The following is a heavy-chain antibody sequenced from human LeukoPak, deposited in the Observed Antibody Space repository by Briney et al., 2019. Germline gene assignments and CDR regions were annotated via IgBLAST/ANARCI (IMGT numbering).Heavy chain of an antibody. V-gene: IGHV3-23*01. D-gene: IGHD6-19*01. CDR2: ISGSGGST. CDR1: GFTFSNYW. Sequence: GGSLRLSCAASGFTFSNYWMHWVRQAPGKGLEWVSAISGSGGSTYYADSVKGQFTISRDNSKNTLYLQMNSLRAEDTAVYYCAKDSISVAGKGYWGQGTLVTVSS. J-gene: IGHJ4*02. CDR3: AKDSISVAGKGY.